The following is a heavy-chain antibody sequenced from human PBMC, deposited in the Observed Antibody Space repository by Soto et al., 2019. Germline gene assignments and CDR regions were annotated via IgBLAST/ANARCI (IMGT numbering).Heavy chain of an antibody. CDR3: ASRFMTTDYFDY. J-gene: IGHJ4*02. Sequence: VSLRLSCAASGFTFSSYAMSWVRQAPGTGLEWVSSFTTSGGITSYADSVKGRFTISRDNSKNTLYLQMNSLRAEDTAVYYCASRFMTTDYFDYWGQGTLVTVSS. D-gene: IGHD4-17*01. CDR2: FTTSGGIT. CDR1: GFTFSSYA. V-gene: IGHV3-23*01.